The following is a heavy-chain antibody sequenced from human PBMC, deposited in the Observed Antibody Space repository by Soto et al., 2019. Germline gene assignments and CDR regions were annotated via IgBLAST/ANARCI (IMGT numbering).Heavy chain of an antibody. CDR2: IKEDGSDK. CDR1: GFTFNTYW. D-gene: IGHD6-25*01. J-gene: IGHJ4*02. Sequence: VGSLRLSCVASGFTFNTYWMSWVRQAPGKGLEWVANIKEDGSDKYYVDSVKGRFTISRDNAKNLLYLQMNSLGAGDTAMYYCARFTRGSSGDYWGQGTLVTVSS. V-gene: IGHV3-7*01. CDR3: ARFTRGSSGDY.